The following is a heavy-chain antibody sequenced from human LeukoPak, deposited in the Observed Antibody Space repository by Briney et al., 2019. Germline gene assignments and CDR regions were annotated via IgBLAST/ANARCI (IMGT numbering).Heavy chain of an antibody. D-gene: IGHD2-15*01. CDR3: ARQEYCSGGSCYTWFDP. J-gene: IGHJ5*02. Sequence: GESLKISCKGSGDSINNYWIGWVRQLPGKGLEWMGIIYPADSDIRYSPSFQGQVTISADKSISTAYLQWSSLKASDTAMYYCARQEYCSGGSCYTWFDPWGQGTLVTVSS. CDR1: GDSINNYW. CDR2: IYPADSDI. V-gene: IGHV5-51*01.